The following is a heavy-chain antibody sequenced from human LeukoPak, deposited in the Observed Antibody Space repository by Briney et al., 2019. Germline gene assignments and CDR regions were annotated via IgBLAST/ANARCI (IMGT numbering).Heavy chain of an antibody. CDR3: ARDQLVLPYYFDY. D-gene: IGHD2-2*01. Sequence: GGSLRLSCAASGFTVSYYYMSWVRQAPGKGLEWVSIFYSGGSTYYADSVKGRFTISRDNSKNTLYLQMNSLRAEDTAVYYCARDQLVLPYYFDYWGQGTLVTVSS. CDR1: GFTVSYYY. V-gene: IGHV3-66*02. CDR2: FYSGGST. J-gene: IGHJ4*02.